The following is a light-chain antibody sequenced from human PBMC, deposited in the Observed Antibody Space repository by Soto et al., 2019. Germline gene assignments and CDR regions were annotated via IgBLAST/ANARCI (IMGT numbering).Light chain of an antibody. CDR1: NSDIGGHNY. Sequence: QSVLTQPDSVSGSPGESITISCTGTNSDIGGHNYVSWYQQYPGKAPKLVIYDVNNRPSGVSNRFSGSKSGYTASLTISGLQAEDDAHYNCSSYRSYLTLDVFGTGTRVTVL. V-gene: IGLV2-14*03. CDR3: SSYRSYLTLDV. J-gene: IGLJ1*01. CDR2: DVN.